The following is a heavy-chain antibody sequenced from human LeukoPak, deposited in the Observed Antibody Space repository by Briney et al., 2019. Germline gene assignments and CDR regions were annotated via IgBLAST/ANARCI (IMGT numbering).Heavy chain of an antibody. Sequence: SETLSLTCTVSGGSLSSGNYQWGWIRQPPGKGLEWIALISHSGTTYYNPSLKSRVTMSVDTSKNQFSLKLNSVTAADTAVYYCLRDQDCSGGDCQVCWSQGTLVTVSS. CDR3: LRDQDCSGGDCQVC. V-gene: IGHV4-39*02. D-gene: IGHD2-15*01. CDR1: GGSLSSGNYQ. CDR2: ISHSGTT. J-gene: IGHJ4*02.